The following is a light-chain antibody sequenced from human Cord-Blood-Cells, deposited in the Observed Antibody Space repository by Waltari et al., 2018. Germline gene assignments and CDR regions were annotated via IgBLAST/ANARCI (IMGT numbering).Light chain of an antibody. J-gene: IGLJ1*01. CDR1: SRAAGGYNY. V-gene: IGLV2-8*01. Sequence: QSALTQPPSASGSPGQSVTISCTGTSRAAGGYNYVSWYQQHPGKAPKLMIYEVSKRPSGVPDRFSGSKSGNTASLTVSGLQAEDEADYYCSSYAGSNNYVFGTGTKVTVL. CDR2: EVS. CDR3: SSYAGSNNYV.